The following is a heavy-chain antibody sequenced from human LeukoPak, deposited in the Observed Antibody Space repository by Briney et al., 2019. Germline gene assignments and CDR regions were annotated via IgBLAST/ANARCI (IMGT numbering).Heavy chain of an antibody. CDR3: ARGSSSWFVDY. V-gene: IGHV1-46*01. Sequence: ASVKVSCKASGYTFTSYYMHWVRQAPGQGLEWMGIINPSDDTTSYAQEFQGRVTMTRDTSTSTVYMEMSSLRSEDTAVYYCARGSSSWFVDYWGQGTLVTVSS. CDR2: INPSDDTT. J-gene: IGHJ4*02. CDR1: GYTFTSYY. D-gene: IGHD6-13*01.